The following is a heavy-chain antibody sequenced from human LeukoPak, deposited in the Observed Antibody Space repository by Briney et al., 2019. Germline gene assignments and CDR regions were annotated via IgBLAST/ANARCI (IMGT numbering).Heavy chain of an antibody. Sequence: GGSLRLSCAASGFTFSSYAMSWVRQAPGKGLEWVSAISASGGSTYYADSVKGRFTISRDNSKNTLYLQMNSLRAEDTAVYYCAKERMPNYYDSSGYQPFDYWGQGTLVTVSS. J-gene: IGHJ4*02. CDR1: GFTFSSYA. CDR3: AKERMPNYYDSSGYQPFDY. CDR2: ISASGGST. V-gene: IGHV3-23*01. D-gene: IGHD3-22*01.